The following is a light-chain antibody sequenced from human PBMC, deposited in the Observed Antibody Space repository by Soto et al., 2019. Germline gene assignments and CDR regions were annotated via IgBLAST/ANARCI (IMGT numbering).Light chain of an antibody. Sequence: IPMTQSPSSLSASVGDSVTVTCRASQSINIYLNWYQQKPGKAPTLLIYGASSLQSGVPSKFTGGGSRTYFTLTISSLQPEDFATYYCQQIYRSPYTFGQGTKLQIK. CDR3: QQIYRSPYT. J-gene: IGKJ2*01. CDR2: GAS. V-gene: IGKV1-39*01. CDR1: QSINIY.